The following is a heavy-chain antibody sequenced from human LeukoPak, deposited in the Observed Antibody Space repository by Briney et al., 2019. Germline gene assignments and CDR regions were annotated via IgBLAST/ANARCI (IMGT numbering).Heavy chain of an antibody. D-gene: IGHD3-16*01. Sequence: SETLSLTCTVSGGSISSYYWSWIRQPPGKGLEWIGYIYYSGSTNYNPSLKSRVTISVDTSKNQFSLKPSSVTAADTAVYYCAGQPRLEMMLRIWGQGTMVTVSS. CDR2: IYYSGST. V-gene: IGHV4-59*08. CDR1: GGSISSYY. J-gene: IGHJ3*02. CDR3: AGQPRLEMMLRI.